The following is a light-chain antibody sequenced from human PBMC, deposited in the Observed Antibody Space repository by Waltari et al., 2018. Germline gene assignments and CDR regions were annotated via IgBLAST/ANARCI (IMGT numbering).Light chain of an antibody. CDR3: LLSFSGTVV. Sequence: QDVVTQEPSVTVSAGGTVTLTGGPTTGPVPVTHYPHWFQQKPGQAPKTMIYDVGNKHSWTPARFSASLIGGKAALTLSGAQFEDEADYYCLLSFSGTVVFGGGTRLTVL. CDR1: TGPVPVTHY. J-gene: IGLJ2*01. V-gene: IGLV7-46*01. CDR2: DVG.